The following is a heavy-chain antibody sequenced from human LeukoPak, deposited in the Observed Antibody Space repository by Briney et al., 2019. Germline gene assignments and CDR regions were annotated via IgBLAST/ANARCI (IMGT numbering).Heavy chain of an antibody. Sequence: SETLSLTCSVSGGTLNSFYWSWIRQPPGKGLEYIGYVYYTGKTNYNPSFKSRVTLSADTSKNQFSLKLSSVTVADTAMYYCARWNAVITSLDHWGQGILVAVSS. D-gene: IGHD3-16*01. V-gene: IGHV4-59*08. CDR1: GGTLNSFY. CDR3: ARWNAVITSLDH. J-gene: IGHJ4*02. CDR2: VYYTGKT.